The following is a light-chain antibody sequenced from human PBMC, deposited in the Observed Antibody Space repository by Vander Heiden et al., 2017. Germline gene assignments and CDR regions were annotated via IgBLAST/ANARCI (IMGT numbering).Light chain of an antibody. CDR3: QQHYSIPFT. J-gene: IGKJ3*01. Sequence: DIVMTQSPDSLAVSLGERATINGKSSCSVLDSNDKNSVAWYQQKPGQPPKLLIYWASTREFVVPDRFSGSGSGTDFTLTISSLHAEDVAVYYCQQHYSIPFTFGPGTKVDIK. CDR1: CSVLDSNDKNS. CDR2: WAS. V-gene: IGKV4-1*01.